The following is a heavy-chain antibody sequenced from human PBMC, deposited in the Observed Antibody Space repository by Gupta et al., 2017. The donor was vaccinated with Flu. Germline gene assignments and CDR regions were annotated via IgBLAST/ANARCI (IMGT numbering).Heavy chain of an antibody. D-gene: IGHD2-15*01. J-gene: IGHJ4*02. CDR3: ASPSCYCNGGSCISPFDF. Sequence: SWVRQAPGQGLEWMGGFIPASGRVHSAQKFQGRATITADESTRTVYMDLRNLRPEDTAVYYCASPSCYCNGGSCISPFDFWGQGTQVTVSS. CDR2: FIPASGRV. V-gene: IGHV1-69*01.